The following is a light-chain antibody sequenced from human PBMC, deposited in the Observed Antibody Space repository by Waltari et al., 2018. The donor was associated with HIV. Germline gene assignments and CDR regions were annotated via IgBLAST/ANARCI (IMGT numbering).Light chain of an antibody. J-gene: IGKJ1*01. Sequence: IVMTQSPGTLSLAPGERATLSCRASQGVSSNVAWYQQRLGQAPRLLIFGASTRATGIPARFSGSGSGTEFTLTISSLQSEDFAVYYCQQYNNWPPWTFGQGTKVEIK. CDR1: QGVSSN. V-gene: IGKV3-15*01. CDR2: GAS. CDR3: QQYNNWPPWT.